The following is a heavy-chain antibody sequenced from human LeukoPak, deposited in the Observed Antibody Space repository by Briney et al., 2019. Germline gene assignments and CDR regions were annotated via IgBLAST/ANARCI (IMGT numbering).Heavy chain of an antibody. CDR3: ARETAYYYYMDV. CDR2: TRNKGNSYTT. V-gene: IGHV3-72*01. Sequence: GGSPRLSCAASGFTFSGHYMDWVRQAPGKGLEWVGRTRNKGNSYTTEYAASVKGRFTISRDDSKNSLFLQMNSLKTEDTAVYYCARETAYYYYMDVWGKGTTVTVSS. CDR1: GFTFSGHY. J-gene: IGHJ6*03.